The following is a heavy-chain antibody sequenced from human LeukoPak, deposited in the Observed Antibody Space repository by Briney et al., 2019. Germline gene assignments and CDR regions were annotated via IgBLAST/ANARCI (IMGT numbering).Heavy chain of an antibody. CDR2: MNPNSGNT. CDR3: ARGLPLLPYYDSSGYYDYFDY. CDR1: GCTFTSYD. D-gene: IGHD3-22*01. V-gene: IGHV1-8*01. J-gene: IGHJ4*02. Sequence: ASVKVSCKASGCTFTSYDINWVRQATGQGLEWMGWMNPNSGNTGYAQKFQGRVTMTRNTSISTAYMELSSLRSEDTAVYYCARGLPLLPYYDSSGYYDYFDYWGQGTLVTVSS.